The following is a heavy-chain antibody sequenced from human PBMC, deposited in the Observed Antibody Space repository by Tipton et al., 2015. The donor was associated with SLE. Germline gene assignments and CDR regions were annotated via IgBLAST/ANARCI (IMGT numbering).Heavy chain of an antibody. Sequence: QLVQSGAEVKKPGSSVKVSCKASGGTFSSYAISWVRQAPGQGLEWMGGIIPIFGTANYAQKFQGRVTITADESTSTAYMELSSLRSEDTAVYYCARGFTYYDDSSGSDAFDIWGQGTMVTVSS. D-gene: IGHD3-22*01. CDR2: IIPIFGTA. CDR1: GGTFSSYA. CDR3: ARGFTYYDDSSGSDAFDI. V-gene: IGHV1-69*01. J-gene: IGHJ3*02.